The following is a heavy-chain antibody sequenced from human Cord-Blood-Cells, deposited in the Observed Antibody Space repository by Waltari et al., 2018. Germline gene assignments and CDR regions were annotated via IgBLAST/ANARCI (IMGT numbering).Heavy chain of an antibody. V-gene: IGHV4-39*01. CDR3: ASSIQGGTDY. Sequence: QLQLQESGPGRVKPSETLSLTCTVSGGSISSSSYYWGWIRQPPGKGLEWIGSIYYSGSTYYNPSLKSRVTISVDTSKNQFSLKLRSVTAADTAVYYCASSIQGGTDYWGQGTLVTVSS. J-gene: IGHJ4*02. CDR2: IYYSGST. D-gene: IGHD3-16*01. CDR1: GGSISSSSYY.